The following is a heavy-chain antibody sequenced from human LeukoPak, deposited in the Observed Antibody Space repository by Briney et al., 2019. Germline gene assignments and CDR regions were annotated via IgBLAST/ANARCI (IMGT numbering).Heavy chain of an antibody. CDR3: ARAEASSWFAWPAY. J-gene: IGHJ4*02. V-gene: IGHV3-66*01. D-gene: IGHD6-13*01. CDR1: GFTVSNSY. Sequence: GGSLRLSCAASGFTVSNSYMSWVRRAPGRGLEWVSIIYSDGTTYYADSVKGRFIISRDHSKNTLYFQMNSLRAEDTAVYYCARAEASSWFAWPAYWGQGTLVTVSS. CDR2: IYSDGTT.